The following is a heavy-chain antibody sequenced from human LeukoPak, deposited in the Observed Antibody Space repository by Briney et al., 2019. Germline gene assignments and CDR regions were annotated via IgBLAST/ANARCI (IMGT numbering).Heavy chain of an antibody. Sequence: GGPLKLSWPASGFTFSSYALTWFRQAPGKGLEWVPAISGSGGSTYYADSVKGRFTISRDDSKNTLYLQMNSLRAEDTAVYYCAKATGGSYYYSIDYWGQGTLVTVSS. CDR3: AKATGGSYYYSIDY. J-gene: IGHJ4*02. CDR1: GFTFSSYA. CDR2: ISGSGGST. V-gene: IGHV3-23*01. D-gene: IGHD1-26*01.